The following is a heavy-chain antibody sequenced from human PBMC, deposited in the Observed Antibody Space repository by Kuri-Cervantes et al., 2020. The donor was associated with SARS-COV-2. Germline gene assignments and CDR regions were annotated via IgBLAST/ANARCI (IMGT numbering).Heavy chain of an antibody. V-gene: IGHV1-8*02. CDR2: MNPNSGNT. CDR1: GYTFTSYD. D-gene: IGHD1-26*01. Sequence: ASVKVSCKASGYTFTSYDINWVRQATGQGLEWMGWMNPNSGNTGYAQKLQDRVTMTTDTSTSTAYMELRSLRSDDTAVYYCARGSALMVGATGNYYYYMDVWGKGTTVTVSS. J-gene: IGHJ6*03. CDR3: ARGSALMVGATGNYYYYMDV.